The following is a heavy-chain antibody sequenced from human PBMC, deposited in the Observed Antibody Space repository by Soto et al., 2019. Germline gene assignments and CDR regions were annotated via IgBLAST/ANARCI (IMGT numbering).Heavy chain of an antibody. J-gene: IGHJ6*02. CDR1: GFIFRTYA. V-gene: IGHV3-30*18. Sequence: QVQVVESGGGVVQPGRSLRLSCAASGFIFRTYAMHWVRQAPGKGLEWVAIISFDGTKKYYADSVKGRFTISRDNPTHTLYLQMNSLRGDDTAVYHCAKAFWSGLLRTKDDKRYYAADVWGRGTTVVVSS. CDR2: ISFDGTKK. CDR3: AKAFWSGLLRTKDDKRYYAADV. D-gene: IGHD3-3*01.